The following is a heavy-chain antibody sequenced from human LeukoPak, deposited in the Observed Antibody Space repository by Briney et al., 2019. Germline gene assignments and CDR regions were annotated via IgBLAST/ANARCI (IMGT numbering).Heavy chain of an antibody. CDR2: INHSGST. V-gene: IGHV4-34*01. CDR1: GGSFSGYY. CDR3: ALTSSYYYDSSGYFDY. Sequence: SETLSLTCAVYGGSFSGYYWSWIRQPPGKGLEWIGEINHSGSTNYNPSLKSRVTISVDTSKNQFSLKLSSVTAADTAVYYCALTSSYYYDSSGYFDYWGQGTLVTVSS. J-gene: IGHJ4*02. D-gene: IGHD3-22*01.